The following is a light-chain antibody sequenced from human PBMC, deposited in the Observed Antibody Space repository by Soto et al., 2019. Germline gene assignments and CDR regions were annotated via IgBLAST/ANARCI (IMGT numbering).Light chain of an antibody. Sequence: EIVLTQSPGTLSLSPGERATLSCRASQSVSSSYLAWYQQKPGQAPRLLIYGASSRATGIPDRFSGSGSGTDFTFTVSRLEPEDFAVYYCQQYGSSQTFGGGTKVDIK. CDR3: QQYGSSQT. V-gene: IGKV3-20*01. J-gene: IGKJ4*01. CDR1: QSVSSSY. CDR2: GAS.